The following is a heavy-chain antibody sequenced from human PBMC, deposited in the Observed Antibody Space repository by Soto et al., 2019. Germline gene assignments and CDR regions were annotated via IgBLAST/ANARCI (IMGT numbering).Heavy chain of an antibody. CDR1: GGSISSSSYY. D-gene: IGHD3-10*01. CDR2: IYYSGST. J-gene: IGHJ4*02. V-gene: IGHV4-39*01. Sequence: SETLSLTCTVSGGSISSSSYYWGWIRQPPGKGLEWIGSIYYSGSTYYNPSLKSRVTISVDTSKNQFSLKLSSVTAADTAVYYCARGTGPRFMTFDYWGQGTLVTVSS. CDR3: ARGTGPRFMTFDY.